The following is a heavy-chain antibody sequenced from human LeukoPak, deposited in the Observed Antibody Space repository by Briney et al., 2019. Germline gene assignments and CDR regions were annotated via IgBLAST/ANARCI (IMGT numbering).Heavy chain of an antibody. CDR3: ARDRRHYDFWSGYSNFDY. D-gene: IGHD3-3*01. CDR1: GGTFSSYA. Sequence: ASVKVSCKASGGTFSSYAISWVRQAPGQGLEWMGWISAYNGNTNYAQKLQGRVTMTTDTSTSTAYMELRSLRSDDTAVYYCARDRRHYDFWSGYSNFDYWGQGTLVTVSS. CDR2: ISAYNGNT. V-gene: IGHV1-18*01. J-gene: IGHJ4*02.